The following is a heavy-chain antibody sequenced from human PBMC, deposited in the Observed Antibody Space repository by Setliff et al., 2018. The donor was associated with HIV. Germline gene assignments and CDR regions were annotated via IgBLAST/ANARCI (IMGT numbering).Heavy chain of an antibody. CDR3: ARQYADPESGILDAFDI. CDR1: GGSISSDY. Sequence: SETLSLTCTVSGGSISSDYWSWIRQPPGKGMEWIGFIYDSGSTNYNPSLESRVTISVDTSKNQFSLRLSSVTAADTAVYYCARQYADPESGILDAFDIWGQGTMVTVSS. D-gene: IGHD1-26*01. J-gene: IGHJ3*02. CDR2: IYDSGST. V-gene: IGHV4-59*08.